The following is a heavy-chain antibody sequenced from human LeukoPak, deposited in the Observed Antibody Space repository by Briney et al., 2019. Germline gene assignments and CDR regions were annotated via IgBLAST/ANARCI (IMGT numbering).Heavy chain of an antibody. Sequence: GGSLRLSCAASGFTFSSYAMHWVRQAPGKGLEWVAFIRYDGSNKYYADSVKGRFTITRDNSKNTLYLQMNSLRAEDTAVYYCAKGSGSYYFSSDYWGQGTLVTVSS. J-gene: IGHJ4*02. V-gene: IGHV3-30*02. CDR3: AKGSGSYYFSSDY. CDR2: IRYDGSNK. D-gene: IGHD1-26*01. CDR1: GFTFSSYA.